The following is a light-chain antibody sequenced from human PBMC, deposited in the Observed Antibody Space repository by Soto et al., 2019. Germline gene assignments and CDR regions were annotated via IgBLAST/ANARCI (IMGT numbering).Light chain of an antibody. CDR2: EVS. J-gene: IGLJ1*01. V-gene: IGLV2-14*01. CDR1: SSDVGGYNY. CDR3: SSYTSSTTPVV. Sequence: QSALTQPASVSGSPGQSITISCTGTSSDVGGYNYVSWYQQHPGKAPKLMIYEVSNRPSGVSNRFSGSKSGNTASLTISGFQAEDEADYYCSSYTSSTTPVVFGTGTKVTVL.